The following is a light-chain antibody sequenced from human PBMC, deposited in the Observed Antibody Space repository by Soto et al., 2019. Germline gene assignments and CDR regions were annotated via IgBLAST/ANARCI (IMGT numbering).Light chain of an antibody. CDR1: QSVSSY. V-gene: IGKV3-11*01. J-gene: IGKJ1*01. Sequence: EIVLTQSPATLSLSPGERATLSCRASQSVSSYLAWYQQKPGQAPRLLISDASRRATGIPARFSGSGSGTDFILTRSSLEPEDFAVYYCQQRSNWPVTCGQGTKVEIK. CDR2: DAS. CDR3: QQRSNWPVT.